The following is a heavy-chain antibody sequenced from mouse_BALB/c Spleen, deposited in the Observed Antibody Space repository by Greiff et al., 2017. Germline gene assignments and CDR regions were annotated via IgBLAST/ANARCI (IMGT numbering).Heavy chain of an antibody. CDR3: ARDQSSSYYFDY. J-gene: IGHJ2*01. CDR2: IRNKANGYTT. Sequence: EVMLVESGGGLVQPGGSLRLSCATSGFTFTDYYMSWVRQPPGKALEWLGFIRNKANGYTTEYSASVKGRFTISRDNSQSILYLQMNTLRAEDSATYYCARDQSSSYYFDYWGQGTTLTVSS. V-gene: IGHV7-3*02. D-gene: IGHD1-1*01. CDR1: GFTFTDYY.